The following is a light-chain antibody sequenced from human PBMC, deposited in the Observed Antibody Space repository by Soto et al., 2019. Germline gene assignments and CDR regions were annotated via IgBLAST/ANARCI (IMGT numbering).Light chain of an antibody. V-gene: IGKV3D-20*01. CDR1: QSVSSNY. CDR3: QHYGRSPRT. Sequence: EIVLTQSPATLSLSPGERGTLSCGASQSVSSNYLAWYQQKPGLAPRLLIYDASSRATGIPDRCSGSGSGTDFSLTISRLEPEDFAVYYCQHYGRSPRTFGQGTKVEIK. CDR2: DAS. J-gene: IGKJ1*01.